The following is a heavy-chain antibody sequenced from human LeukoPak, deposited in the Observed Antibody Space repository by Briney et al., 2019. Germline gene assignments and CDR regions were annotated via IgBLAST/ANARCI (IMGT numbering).Heavy chain of an antibody. V-gene: IGHV4-59*12. CDR1: GGSISSYY. CDR2: IYYSGST. J-gene: IGHJ3*02. Sequence: SETLSLTCTVSGGSISSYYWSWIRQPPGKGLEWIGYIYYSGSTNYNPSLKSRVTISVDKSKNQFSLKLSSVTAADTAVYYCARLEQLDDAFDIWGQGTMVTVSS. D-gene: IGHD6-13*01. CDR3: ARLEQLDDAFDI.